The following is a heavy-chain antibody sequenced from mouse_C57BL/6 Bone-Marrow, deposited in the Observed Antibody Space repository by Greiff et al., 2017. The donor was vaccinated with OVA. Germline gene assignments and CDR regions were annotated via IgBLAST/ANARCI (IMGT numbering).Heavy chain of an antibody. CDR2: IDPSDSYT. CDR1: GYTFTSYW. CDR3: ARMDY. Sequence: QDQLQQPGAELVMPGASVKLSCKASGYTFTSYWMHWVKQRPGQGLEWIGEIDPSDSYTNYNQKFKGKSTLTVDKSSSTAYMQLSSLTSEDSAVYYCARMDYWGQGTTLTVSS. V-gene: IGHV1-69*01. J-gene: IGHJ2*01.